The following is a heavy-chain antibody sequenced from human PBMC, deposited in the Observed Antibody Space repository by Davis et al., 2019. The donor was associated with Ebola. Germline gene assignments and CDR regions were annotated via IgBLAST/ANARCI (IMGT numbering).Heavy chain of an antibody. CDR1: GGSISSSNW. CDR2: IYHSGST. Sequence: SETLSLTCAVSGGSISSSNWWSWVRQPPGKGLEWIGEIYHSGSTNYNPSLKSRVTISVDTSKNQFSLKLSSVTAADTAVYYCASLKGLLHYYYGMDVWGQGTTVTVSS. CDR3: ASLKGLLHYYYGMDV. J-gene: IGHJ6*02. D-gene: IGHD2-15*01. V-gene: IGHV4-4*02.